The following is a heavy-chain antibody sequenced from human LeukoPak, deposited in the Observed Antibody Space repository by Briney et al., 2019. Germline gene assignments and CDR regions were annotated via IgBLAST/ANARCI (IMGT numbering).Heavy chain of an antibody. CDR3: AKDVVGYYDFWSGLSFDY. D-gene: IGHD3-3*01. Sequence: GGSLRLSCAASGFTFSSYGMHWVRQAPGKGLEWVAFIRYDGSNKYYADSVKGRFTISRDNSKNTLYLQMNSLRAEDTAVCYCAKDVVGYYDFWSGLSFDYWGQGTLVTVSS. CDR2: IRYDGSNK. J-gene: IGHJ4*02. V-gene: IGHV3-30*02. CDR1: GFTFSSYG.